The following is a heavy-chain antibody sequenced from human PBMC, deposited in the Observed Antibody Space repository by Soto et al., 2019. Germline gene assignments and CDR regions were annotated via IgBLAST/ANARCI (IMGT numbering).Heavy chain of an antibody. J-gene: IGHJ4*02. CDR2: ISGFNGQT. V-gene: IGHV1-18*04. Sequence: ASVKVSCKASGYTFTSYGISWVRQAPGQGLEWMGWISGFNGQTSYALKFQGRVTLTTDTSTSTAYMELRSLRSDDTAVYFCARVDPRGVAVVRDYWGQGTLVTSPQ. D-gene: IGHD3-10*01. CDR3: ARVDPRGVAVVRDY. CDR1: GYTFTSYG.